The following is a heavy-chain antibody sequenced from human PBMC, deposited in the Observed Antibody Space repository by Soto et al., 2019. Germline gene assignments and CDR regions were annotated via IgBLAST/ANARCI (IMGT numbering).Heavy chain of an antibody. D-gene: IGHD2-2*02. Sequence: YLRLSCAASGFTFSSYAMSWVRQAPGKGLEWVPAISGSGGSTYYADSVKGRFTISRDNSKNTLYLQMNSLRAEDTAVYYCAKDQSLYCSSTSCYIDYWGQGTLVTVSS. CDR1: GFTFSSYA. V-gene: IGHV3-23*01. CDR3: AKDQSLYCSSTSCYIDY. J-gene: IGHJ4*02. CDR2: ISGSGGST.